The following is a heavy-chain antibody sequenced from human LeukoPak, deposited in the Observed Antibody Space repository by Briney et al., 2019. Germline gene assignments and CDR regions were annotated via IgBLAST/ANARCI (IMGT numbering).Heavy chain of an antibody. CDR1: GGSISSSSYY. J-gene: IGHJ3*02. D-gene: IGHD6-13*01. V-gene: IGHV4-61*02. CDR2: IYTSGST. CDR3: ARDGIAAAREIDAFDI. Sequence: PSETLSLTCTVSGGSISSSSYYWSWIRQPAGKGLEWIGRIYTSGSTNYNPSLKSRVTMSVDTSKNQFSLKLSSVTAADTAVYYCARDGIAAAREIDAFDIWGQGTMVTVSS.